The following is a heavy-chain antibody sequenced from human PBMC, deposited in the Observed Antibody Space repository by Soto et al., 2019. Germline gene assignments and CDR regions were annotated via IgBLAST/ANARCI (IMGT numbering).Heavy chain of an antibody. CDR3: ARLAGDDELGYCSGGSCYYFDY. D-gene: IGHD2-15*01. CDR2: IIPIFGTA. CDR1: GGTFSSYA. J-gene: IGHJ4*02. Sequence: ASVKVSCKASGGTFSSYAISWVRQAPGQGLEWMGGIIPIFGTANYAQKFQGRVTITADESTSTAYMELSSLRSEDTAVYYCARLAGDDELGYCSGGSCYYFDYWGQGTLVTVSS. V-gene: IGHV1-69*13.